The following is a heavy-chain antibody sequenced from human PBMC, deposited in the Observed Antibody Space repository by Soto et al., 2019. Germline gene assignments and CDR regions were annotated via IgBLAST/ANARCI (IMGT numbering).Heavy chain of an antibody. CDR2: ISGSGGST. V-gene: IGHV3-23*01. Sequence: GESLRLSCAASGFTFSSYAMSWVRQAPGKGLEWVSAISGSGGSTYYADSVKGRFTISRDNSKNTLYLQMNSLRAEDTAVYYCAKRYEYYYDSSGPGYWGQGSLVTVSS. J-gene: IGHJ4*02. CDR3: AKRYEYYYDSSGPGY. D-gene: IGHD3-22*01. CDR1: GFTFSSYA.